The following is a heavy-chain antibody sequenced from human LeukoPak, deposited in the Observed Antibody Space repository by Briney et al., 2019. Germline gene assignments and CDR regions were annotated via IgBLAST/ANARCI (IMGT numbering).Heavy chain of an antibody. CDR3: ARAARQGFTMIVVPFFYFDL. CDR2: INHSGST. D-gene: IGHD3-22*01. V-gene: IGHV4-31*03. J-gene: IGHJ2*01. CDR1: GGSISSGASD. Sequence: PSETLSPTCTVSGGSISSGASDWGWIRQHPKRGLGWVGYINHSGSTYYNPSLGSRVTMSVDTSKNQFSLKLSSVTAADSAVYYCARAARQGFTMIVVPFFYFDLWGRGTLVTVSS.